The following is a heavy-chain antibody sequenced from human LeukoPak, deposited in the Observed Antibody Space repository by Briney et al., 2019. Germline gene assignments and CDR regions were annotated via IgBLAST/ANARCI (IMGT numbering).Heavy chain of an antibody. CDR2: IIPIASTI. Sequence: SVKVSCKASGGSFSSHAITWVRQARGQGLEWMGGIIPIASTINYAQKFQRRVTITADESTSTAYMELTSLRSEDTAVYYCATGGMYSYGFTSIGFDIWGQGTMVTVSS. CDR3: ATGGMYSYGFTSIGFDI. J-gene: IGHJ3*02. D-gene: IGHD5-18*01. V-gene: IGHV1-69*01. CDR1: GGSFSSHA.